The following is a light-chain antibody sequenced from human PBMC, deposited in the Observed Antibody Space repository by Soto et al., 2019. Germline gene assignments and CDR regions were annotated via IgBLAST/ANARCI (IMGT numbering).Light chain of an antibody. V-gene: IGKV3-15*01. CDR3: QQYNNWWT. CDR1: QSVSSN. CDR2: GAS. J-gene: IGKJ1*01. Sequence: EIVMTQSPATLSVSPGERATLSCRASQSVSSNLAWYQQKPGRAPRLLIYGASTRATGIPARFSGSGSGTEFTLTISSLQSEGFAIYYCQQYNNWWTFGQGTKVEIK.